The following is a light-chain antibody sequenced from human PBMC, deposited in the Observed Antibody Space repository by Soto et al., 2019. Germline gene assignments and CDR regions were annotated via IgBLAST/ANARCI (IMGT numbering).Light chain of an antibody. CDR2: AAS. Sequence: AIQMTQSPSSLSASVGYRVTITGRPIQGIRNDLGWYQQKPGKAPKLLIYAASSLQSWVPSRFSGSGSVTDFTLTISSRQPEDFATYYCLQDYNSPSTFGPGTQLEIK. V-gene: IGKV1-6*01. CDR3: LQDYNSPST. CDR1: QGIRND. J-gene: IGKJ2*01.